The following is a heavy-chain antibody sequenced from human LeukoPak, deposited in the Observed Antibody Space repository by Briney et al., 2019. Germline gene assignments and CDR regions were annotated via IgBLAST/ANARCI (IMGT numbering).Heavy chain of an antibody. CDR3: ARDGTPRNYYYYGMDV. J-gene: IGHJ6*02. Sequence: GGSLRLSCAASGFTFSSYAMSWVRQAPGKGLEWVSAISGSGGSTYYADSVKGRFTISRDNSKNTLYLQMNSLRPEDTAVYYCARDGTPRNYYYYGMDVWGQGTTVTVSS. CDR1: GFTFSSYA. V-gene: IGHV3-23*01. D-gene: IGHD1-26*01. CDR2: ISGSGGST.